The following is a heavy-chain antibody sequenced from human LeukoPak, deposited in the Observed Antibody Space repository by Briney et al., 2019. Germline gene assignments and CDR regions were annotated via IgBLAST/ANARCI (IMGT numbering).Heavy chain of an antibody. D-gene: IGHD1-7*01. CDR1: GVTFSSYG. CDR3: AKDLTGVNYCLDQ. V-gene: IGHV3-30*18. Sequence: GGSLRLSCAASGVTFSSYGMHWVRQAPGKGLEWVAVISNDGRNKHYADSVKGRFTISRDNSKNTLYLQMNSLRAEDTAVYYCAKDLTGVNYCLDQWGQGTLVTVSS. CDR2: ISNDGRNK. J-gene: IGHJ4*02.